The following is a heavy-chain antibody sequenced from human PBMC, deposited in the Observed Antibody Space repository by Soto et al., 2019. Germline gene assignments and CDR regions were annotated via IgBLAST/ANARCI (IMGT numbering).Heavy chain of an antibody. D-gene: IGHD2-2*01. CDR3: ARSQGSSTSLEIYYYYYYGMDV. J-gene: IGHJ6*02. V-gene: IGHV1-69*01. CDR2: IIPISGTA. CDR1: GGTFSSYA. Sequence: QVQLVQSGAEVKKPGSSVKVSCKASGGTFSSYAISWVRQAPGQGLEWMGGIIPISGTANYAQKFQGRVTIIADESTSTAYMELSSLRSEDTAVYYCARSQGSSTSLEIYYYYYYGMDVWSQGTTVTVSS.